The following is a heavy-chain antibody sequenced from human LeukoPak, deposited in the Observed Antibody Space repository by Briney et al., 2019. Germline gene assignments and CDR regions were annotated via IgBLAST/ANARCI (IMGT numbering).Heavy chain of an antibody. CDR3: ARGGARLYGMDV. V-gene: IGHV3-23*01. D-gene: IGHD4/OR15-4a*01. Sequence: GSLRLSCAASGFTFSTHAMSWVRQAPGKGLEWVSALSGSGGSTYYADSVKGRFTISRDNSKNTLYLQMNSLRVEDTAVYYCARGGARLYGMDVWGQGTTVTVSS. CDR1: GFTFSTHA. CDR2: LSGSGGST. J-gene: IGHJ6*02.